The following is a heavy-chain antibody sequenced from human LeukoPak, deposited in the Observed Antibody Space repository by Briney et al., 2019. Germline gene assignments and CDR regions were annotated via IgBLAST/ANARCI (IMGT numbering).Heavy chain of an antibody. J-gene: IGHJ5*02. Sequence: GRSLRLSCAASGFPLTSSAMDWVRQAPGKGLEGVSTLGSGAYTYYADAVKGRFTTSRDTSKTSRYLQLTSLRAEDTAIYYSAQDRAGYTYAWGQGTRVTVPS. CDR3: AQDRAGYTYA. CDR2: LGSGAYT. D-gene: IGHD5-24*01. CDR1: GFPLTSSA. V-gene: IGHV3-23*01.